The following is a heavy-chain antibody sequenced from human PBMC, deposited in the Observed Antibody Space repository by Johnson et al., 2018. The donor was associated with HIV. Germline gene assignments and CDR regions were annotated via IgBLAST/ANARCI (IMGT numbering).Heavy chain of an antibody. J-gene: IGHJ3*01. CDR3: ARGQHYDFWSGYYPIGGETFDF. CDR2: IWYDGSNK. D-gene: IGHD3-3*01. Sequence: QVYLVESGGGVVQPGRSLRLSCAASGFTFSSYAMHWVRQAPGKGLEWVAVIWYDGSNKYYGDSVKGRFTVSRDYNMNTLYLQMDSLRVEDTAVDYCARGQHYDFWSGYYPIGGETFDFWGQGTMVTVSS. CDR1: GFTFSSYA. V-gene: IGHV3-33*01.